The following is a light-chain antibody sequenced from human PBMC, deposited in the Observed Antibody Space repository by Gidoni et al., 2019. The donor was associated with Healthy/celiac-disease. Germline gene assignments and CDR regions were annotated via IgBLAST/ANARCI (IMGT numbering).Light chain of an antibody. CDR3: QQYGSSPGT. J-gene: IGKJ1*01. CDR2: GAS. V-gene: IGKV3-20*01. CDR1: QSVKANY. Sequence: EIVLTQSPGTLSLSPVERATLSCRASQSVKANYLAWYQQKPGQAPRLPVYGASSRATGIPDRFSGSGSGTDFTLIINRLESEDFAVYYCQQYGSSPGTFGQGTKVEI.